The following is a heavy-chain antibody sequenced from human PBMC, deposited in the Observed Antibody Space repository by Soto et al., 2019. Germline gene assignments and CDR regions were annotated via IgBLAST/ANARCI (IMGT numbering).Heavy chain of an antibody. CDR2: ISYDGSNK. J-gene: IGHJ4*02. Sequence: QVQLVESGGGVVQPGRSLRLSCAASGFTFSSYAMHWVRQAPGKGLEWVAVISYDGSNKYYADSVKGRFTISRDNSKNPLYLQMNSLRAEDTAVYYCARTNNYSPDPFIDYWGQGTLVTVSS. D-gene: IGHD2-15*01. V-gene: IGHV3-30-3*01. CDR3: ARTNNYSPDPFIDY. CDR1: GFTFSSYA.